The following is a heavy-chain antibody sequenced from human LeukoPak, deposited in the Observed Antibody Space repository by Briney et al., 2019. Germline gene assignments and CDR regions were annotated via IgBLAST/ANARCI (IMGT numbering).Heavy chain of an antibody. V-gene: IGHV4-31*03. CDR3: ARLRWAYGMDV. J-gene: IGHJ6*02. D-gene: IGHD1-26*01. Sequence: PSETLSLTCTVSGGSISSGGYYWSWIRQHPGKGLEWIGYIYYSGSTYYNPSLKSRVTISVDTSKNQFSLKLSSVTAADTAVYYCARLRWAYGMDVWGQGSTVTVSS. CDR1: GGSISSGGYY. CDR2: IYYSGST.